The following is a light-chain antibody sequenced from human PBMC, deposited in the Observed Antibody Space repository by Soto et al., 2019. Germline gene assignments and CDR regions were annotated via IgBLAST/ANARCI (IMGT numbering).Light chain of an antibody. CDR3: CSYAGSYTFRV. CDR2: DVT. Sequence: QSALTQPPSASGSPGQSVTISCTGTSSDVGTHGYVSWYQQHAGKAPKLVIYDVTKRPSGVPDRFSGSKSGNTASLTVSGLQAEDEADYYCCSYAGSYTFRVFGTGTKVTVL. J-gene: IGLJ1*01. V-gene: IGLV2-8*01. CDR1: SSDVGTHGY.